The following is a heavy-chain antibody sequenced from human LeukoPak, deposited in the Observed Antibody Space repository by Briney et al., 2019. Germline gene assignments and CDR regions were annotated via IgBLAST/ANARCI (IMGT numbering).Heavy chain of an antibody. Sequence: PSETLSLTCAVYGGSFSGYYWSWIRQPPGKGLEWIGEINHSGSTNYNPSLKSRVTISVDTSKNQFSLKLSSVTAAGTAVYQCARRLRCYGSGRPRPAYGMDVWGQGTTVTVSS. D-gene: IGHD3-10*01. CDR2: INHSGST. CDR3: ARRLRCYGSGRPRPAYGMDV. J-gene: IGHJ6*02. CDR1: GGSFSGYY. V-gene: IGHV4-34*01.